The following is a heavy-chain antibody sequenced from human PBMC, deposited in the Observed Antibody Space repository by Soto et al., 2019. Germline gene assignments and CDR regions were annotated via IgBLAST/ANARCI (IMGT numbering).Heavy chain of an antibody. J-gene: IGHJ4*02. Sequence: QVQLVESGGGVVQPGRSLRLSCAASGFSFSSCAMHWVRQAPGKGLEWVAVVSHDGSNKYYADSVKCRVTISRDNSINTVYLQMNSLRAEDTAVYYCARVSIAVAGIAYYFDYGGQGTLVTVSS. CDR1: GFSFSSCA. D-gene: IGHD6-19*01. V-gene: IGHV3-30-3*01. CDR3: ARVSIAVAGIAYYFDY. CDR2: VSHDGSNK.